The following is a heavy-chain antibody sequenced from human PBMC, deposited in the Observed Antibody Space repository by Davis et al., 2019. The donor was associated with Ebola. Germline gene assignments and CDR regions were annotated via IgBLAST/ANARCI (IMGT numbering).Heavy chain of an antibody. CDR1: GGSFSGYY. D-gene: IGHD2-2*01. Sequence: SETLSLTCAVYGGSFSGYYWSWIRQPPGKGLEWIGEINHSGSTNYNPSLKSRVTTSVDTSKNQFSLKLSSVTAADTAVYYCARVRKTRTHCSSTSCYLYYYYYGMDVWGQGTTVTVSS. CDR3: ARVRKTRTHCSSTSCYLYYYYYGMDV. J-gene: IGHJ6*02. V-gene: IGHV4-34*01. CDR2: INHSGST.